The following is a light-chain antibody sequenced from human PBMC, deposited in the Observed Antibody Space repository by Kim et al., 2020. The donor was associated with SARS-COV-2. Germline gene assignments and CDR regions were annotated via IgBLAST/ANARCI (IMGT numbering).Light chain of an antibody. V-gene: IGKV1-27*01. Sequence: DIQMTQSPSSLSASVGDRVTITCRADQGIDKYLAWYQQRPGKAPKLLIYAASTLHSVVPSRFSGSKSGTHFTLTISSLQPEDFATYYCQNYNGAPWTFDQGTKVDIK. CDR2: AAS. CDR1: QGIDKY. CDR3: QNYNGAPWT. J-gene: IGKJ1*01.